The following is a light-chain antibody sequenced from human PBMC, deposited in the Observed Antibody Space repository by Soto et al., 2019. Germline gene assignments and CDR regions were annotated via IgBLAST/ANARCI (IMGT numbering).Light chain of an antibody. CDR2: KSS. J-gene: IGKJ1*01. Sequence: DIQMTQSPSTLSGSVGDRVTITCLSRQTMSSWLAWYQQKPGKAPKLMIYKSSTLKSGFPSRFSGSGSGTELTLTISSLQSEAFAVYYCLQYNNWPRWTFGQGTKVEIK. V-gene: IGKV1-5*03. CDR3: LQYNNWPRWT. CDR1: QTMSSW.